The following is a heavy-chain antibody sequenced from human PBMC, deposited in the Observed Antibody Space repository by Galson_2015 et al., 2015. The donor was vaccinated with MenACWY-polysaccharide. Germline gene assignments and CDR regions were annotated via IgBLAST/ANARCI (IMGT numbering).Heavy chain of an antibody. CDR3: ARVEKYSGSYYILH. D-gene: IGHD1-26*01. Sequence: LSLTCADSDYSIRSGYFWGWIRQPPGKGLEWIASIFHSGTTYYNPSLKSRVTISVDTSKNQFSLKLSSVTAADTAVYYCARVEKYSGSYYILHWGQGTLVTVSS. J-gene: IGHJ4*02. CDR2: IFHSGTT. CDR1: DYSIRSGYF. V-gene: IGHV4-38-2*01.